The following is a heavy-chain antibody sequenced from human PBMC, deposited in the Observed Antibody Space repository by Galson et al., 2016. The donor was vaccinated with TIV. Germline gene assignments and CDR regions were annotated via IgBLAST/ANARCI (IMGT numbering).Heavy chain of an antibody. CDR1: GYSISSADY. V-gene: IGHV4-38-2*02. D-gene: IGHD3-16*01. CDR2: ISHSGST. Sequence: SETLSLTCTVSGYSISSADYWAWIRQPPERGLEWLGYISHSGSTSYNPSLKTRVSISLDTSRNHFSLNLTSVTAADTAVYFCARQGNDHRGRFDPWGQGMLVTVS. J-gene: IGHJ5*02. CDR3: ARQGNDHRGRFDP.